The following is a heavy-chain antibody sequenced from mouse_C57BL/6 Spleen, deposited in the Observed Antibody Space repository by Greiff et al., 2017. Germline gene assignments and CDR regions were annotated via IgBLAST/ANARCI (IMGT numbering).Heavy chain of an antibody. CDR2: ISYDGSN. D-gene: IGHD4-1*02. CDR3: ARAVNWDWFAY. Sequence: VQLKESGPGLVKPSQSLSLTCSVTGYSITSGYYWNWIRQFPGNKLEWMGYISYDGSNNYNPSLKNRISITRDPSKNQFCLKLNSVTTEDTSTYYCARAVNWDWFAYWGQGTLVTVSA. V-gene: IGHV3-6*01. J-gene: IGHJ3*01. CDR1: GYSITSGYY.